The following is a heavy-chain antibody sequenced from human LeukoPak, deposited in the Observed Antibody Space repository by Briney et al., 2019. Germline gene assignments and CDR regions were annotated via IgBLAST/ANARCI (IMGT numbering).Heavy chain of an antibody. CDR2: IYYSGST. CDR1: GGSISSYY. J-gene: IGHJ5*02. Sequence: SETLSLTCTVSGGSISSYYWSWIRQPPGKGLEWIGYIYYSGSTNYNPSLKSRVTISVDTSKNQFSLKLSSVTAADTAVYYCARARYYDFWSGYFHSRFDPWGQGTLVTVSS. V-gene: IGHV4-59*12. CDR3: ARARYYDFWSGYFHSRFDP. D-gene: IGHD3-3*01.